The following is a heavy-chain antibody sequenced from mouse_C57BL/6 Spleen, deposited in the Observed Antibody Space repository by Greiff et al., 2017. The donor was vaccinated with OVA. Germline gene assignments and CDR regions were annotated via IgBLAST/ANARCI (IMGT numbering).Heavy chain of an antibody. J-gene: IGHJ4*01. CDR1: GYTFTSYW. V-gene: IGHV1-69*01. D-gene: IGHD2-1*01. CDR2: IDPSDSYT. CDR3: ARGGSYGNNDPNYYAMDY. Sequence: QVQLQQPGAELVMPGASVKLSCKASGYTFTSYWMHWVKQRPGQGLEWIGEIDPSDSYTNYNQKFKGKSTLTVDKSSSTAYMQISSLTSEDSAVYYCARGGSYGNNDPNYYAMDYWGQGTSVTVSS.